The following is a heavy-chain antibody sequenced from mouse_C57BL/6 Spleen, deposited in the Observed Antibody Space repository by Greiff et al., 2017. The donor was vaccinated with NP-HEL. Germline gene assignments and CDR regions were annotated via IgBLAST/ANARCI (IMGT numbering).Heavy chain of an antibody. CDR2: ISYDGSN. V-gene: IGHV3-6*01. CDR3: AREPRGYFDY. J-gene: IGHJ2*01. CDR1: GYSITSGYY. Sequence: EVQRVESGPGLVKPSQSLSLTCSVTGYSITSGYYWNWIRQFPGNKLEWMGYISYDGSNNYNPSLKNRISITRDTSKNQFFLKLNSVTTEDTATYYCAREPRGYFDYWGQGTTLTVSS.